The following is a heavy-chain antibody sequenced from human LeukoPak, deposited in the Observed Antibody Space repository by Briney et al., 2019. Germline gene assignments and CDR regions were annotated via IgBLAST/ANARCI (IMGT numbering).Heavy chain of an antibody. CDR1: GLTFSNYA. CDR2: ISGSGDST. V-gene: IGHV3-23*01. J-gene: IGHJ6*04. CDR3: PKGRV. Sequence: GGSLRLSCAASGLTFSNYAMRWVRQAPGKGLEWVSGISGSGDSTYYADSVKGRFTVSRDNSNNTLYLQMNSLRAEDTAVYSCPKGRVWGKGTTVTVSS.